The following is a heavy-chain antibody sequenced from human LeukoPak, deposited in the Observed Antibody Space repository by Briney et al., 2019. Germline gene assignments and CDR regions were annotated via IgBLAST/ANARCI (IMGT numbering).Heavy chain of an antibody. V-gene: IGHV3-33*01. J-gene: IGHJ4*02. CDR3: ARVSESGNSDY. CDR1: GFSFTSYG. Sequence: GGFLRLSCAASGFSFTSYGMHWVRQAPGKGLEWVAVIWYDGTNKYYADSVRGRFTISRDTSNNMLYLQMNSLRVEDTAVYYCARVSESGNSDYWGQGTLVTVSS. D-gene: IGHD4-23*01. CDR2: IWYDGTNK.